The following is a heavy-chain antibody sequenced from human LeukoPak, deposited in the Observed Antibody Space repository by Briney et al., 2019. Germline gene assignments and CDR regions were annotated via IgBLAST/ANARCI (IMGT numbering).Heavy chain of an antibody. CDR2: ISSSGGTI. J-gene: IGHJ4*02. V-gene: IGHV3-48*03. Sequence: GGSLRLSCVASGFTFSSSEMNWVRQALGKGLEWVSYISSSGGTIYYADSVKGRFTISRDNAKNSLYLQMNSLRAEDTAVYYCARDLVLYCGGDCSRPPYWGQGTLVTVSS. D-gene: IGHD2-21*02. CDR3: ARDLVLYCGGDCSRPPY. CDR1: GFTFSSSE.